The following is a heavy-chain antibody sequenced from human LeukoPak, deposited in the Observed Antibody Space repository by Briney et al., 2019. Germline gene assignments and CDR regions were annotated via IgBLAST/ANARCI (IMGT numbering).Heavy chain of an antibody. CDR2: IHTSGNS. CDR1: GGSLSTYY. J-gene: IGHJ4*02. V-gene: IGHV4-4*07. D-gene: IGHD6-6*01. CDR3: AREGSATARPFVSNDY. Sequence: SETLSLTCTVSGGSLSTYYWSWIRQPAGKGLEWIGRIHTSGNSDYNPSLKGRVTMSVATSKNQYSLKVRSVTAADTAVYYCAREGSATARPFVSNDYWGQGTLVTVSS.